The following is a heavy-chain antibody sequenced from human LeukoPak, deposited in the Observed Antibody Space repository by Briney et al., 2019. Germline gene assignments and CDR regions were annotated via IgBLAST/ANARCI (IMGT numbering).Heavy chain of an antibody. V-gene: IGHV3-23*01. CDR3: AKDKEGTILQPSYYFEY. J-gene: IGHJ4*02. D-gene: IGHD3-3*01. Sequence: QPGGSLRLSCAASGFTFSSYAMSWVRQAPGKRLEWVSSIGGSGYFTYYADSVEGRFTISRDKSKNRPYLQMNSLRAEDTAVYYCAKDKEGTILQPSYYFEYWGQGSLVTVSS. CDR2: IGGSGYFT. CDR1: GFTFSSYA.